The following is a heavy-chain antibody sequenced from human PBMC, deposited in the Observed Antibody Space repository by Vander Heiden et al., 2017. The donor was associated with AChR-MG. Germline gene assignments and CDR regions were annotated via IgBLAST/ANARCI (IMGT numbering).Heavy chain of an antibody. Sequence: QVQLVESGGGVVQPGRPLRLSCAASGFIFSKYSMHWVRQAPGKGLEWVAVVSYDGSNQYYADSGKGRFTIFRDNSKNTLFLQMNSLTDEDTGIYYCAKVKPLMVLLYYFDSWGQGTQVTVSS. CDR2: VSYDGSNQ. V-gene: IGHV3-30*18. D-gene: IGHD2-15*01. CDR3: AKVKPLMVLLYYFDS. CDR1: GFIFSKYS. J-gene: IGHJ4*02.